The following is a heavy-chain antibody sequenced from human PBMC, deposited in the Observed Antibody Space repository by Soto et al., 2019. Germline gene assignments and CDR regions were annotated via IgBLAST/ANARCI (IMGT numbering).Heavy chain of an antibody. CDR2: INAGNGDT. J-gene: IGHJ4*02. CDR1: GYTFPTYA. Sequence: EASVKVSCKASGYTFPTYAIHWVRQAPGQRLEWMGWINAGNGDTRYSRNFQGRVTITRDTSASTAHMDLSSLRSEDTAIYYCARDVAVPGPRGFDFWGQGTLVTVSS. D-gene: IGHD6-19*01. V-gene: IGHV1-3*01. CDR3: ARDVAVPGPRGFDF.